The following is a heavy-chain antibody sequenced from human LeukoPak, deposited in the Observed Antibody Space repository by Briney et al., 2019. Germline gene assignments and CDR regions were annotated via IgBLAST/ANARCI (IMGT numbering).Heavy chain of an antibody. J-gene: IGHJ4*02. V-gene: IGHV3-23*01. D-gene: IGHD6-19*01. CDR1: GFTFSSYA. Sequence: GGSLRLSCAASGFTFSSYAMSWVRQAPGKGLEWVSVISGTGGSTYYADSVKGRFTISRDNSKNTLYLQMNSLRAEDTAVYYCAKDTRLVRGPFDYWGQGTLVTVSS. CDR3: AKDTRLVRGPFDY. CDR2: ISGTGGST.